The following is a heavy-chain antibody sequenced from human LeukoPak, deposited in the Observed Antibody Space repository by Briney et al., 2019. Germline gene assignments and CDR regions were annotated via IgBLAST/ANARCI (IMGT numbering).Heavy chain of an antibody. D-gene: IGHD3-22*01. CDR3: AWGDSSGYPFDP. V-gene: IGHV4-61*02. J-gene: IGHJ5*02. CDR1: GGSITSGNYY. Sequence: SQTLSLTCTVSGGSITSGNYYWSWFRQPAGKGLEYIGRIYTSGGTSGSTYYNPSLKSRVTISVDTSKNQFSQKLSSVTAADTAVYYCAWGDSSGYPFDPWGQGTLVTVSS. CDR2: IYTSGGTSGST.